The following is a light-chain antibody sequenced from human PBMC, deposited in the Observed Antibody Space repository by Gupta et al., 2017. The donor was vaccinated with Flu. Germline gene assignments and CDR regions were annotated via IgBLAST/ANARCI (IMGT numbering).Light chain of an antibody. J-gene: IGLJ2*01. CDR3: QSYDSSLSGSDVV. CDR2: GNN. V-gene: IGLV1-40*01. CDR1: SSNIGAGFD. Sequence: QSVLTQPPSVSGAPGPTVTISCTGSSSNIGAGFDVNWYQQLPGTAPKLLIYGNNNRPSGVSDRFSGSKSGTSASLAITGLQAEDEADFYCQSYDSSLSGSDVVFGGGTKLTVL.